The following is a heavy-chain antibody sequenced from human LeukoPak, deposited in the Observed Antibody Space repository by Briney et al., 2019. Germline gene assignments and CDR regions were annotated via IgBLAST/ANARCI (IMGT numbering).Heavy chain of an antibody. D-gene: IGHD3-10*01. CDR2: IYYSGST. J-gene: IGHJ4*02. CDR1: GGSISSYY. CDR3: ARDRYYYGSGSFTFDY. Sequence: SETLSLTCTVSGGSISSYYWSWIRQPPGKGLEWIGYIYYSGSTNYNPSLKSRVTISVDTSKNQFSLKLSSVTAADTAAYYCARDRYYYGSGSFTFDYWGQGTLVTVSS. V-gene: IGHV4-59*01.